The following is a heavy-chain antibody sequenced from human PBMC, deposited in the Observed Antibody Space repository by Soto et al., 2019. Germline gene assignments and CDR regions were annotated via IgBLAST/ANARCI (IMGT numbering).Heavy chain of an antibody. V-gene: IGHV3-72*01. CDR1: GFTFSDHY. Sequence: EVQLVESGGNLVQPGGSLRLSRAASGFTFSDHYMDWVRQAPGKGLEWVGRIRNKANSYTTNYAASVKGRFTISRDDSKNSLYLLVNCLKTEDTAVYYCTRVKLLGFGVDPRTNERASDYWGQGTLVTVSS. J-gene: IGHJ4*02. CDR3: TRVKLLGFGVDPRTNERASDY. CDR2: IRNKANSYTT. D-gene: IGHD3-10*01.